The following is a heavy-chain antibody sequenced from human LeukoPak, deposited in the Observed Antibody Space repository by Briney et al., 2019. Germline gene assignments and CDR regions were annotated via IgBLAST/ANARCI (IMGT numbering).Heavy chain of an antibody. Sequence: PSQTLSLTCTVSGGSISSGGYYWSWIRQPPGKGLEWIGYIYHSGSTYYNPSLRSRITISVDTSKNQFSLRLNSVTAADTAVYYCARGGGWWAFWGQGTLVTVSS. CDR1: GGSISSGGYY. CDR2: IYHSGST. J-gene: IGHJ1*01. V-gene: IGHV4-30-2*01. D-gene: IGHD6-19*01. CDR3: ARGGGWWAF.